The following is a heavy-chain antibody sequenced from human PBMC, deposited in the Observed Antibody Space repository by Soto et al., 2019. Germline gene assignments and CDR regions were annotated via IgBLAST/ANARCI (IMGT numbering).Heavy chain of an antibody. CDR3: ARSLLYYYYYYYMDV. J-gene: IGHJ6*03. CDR1: GFTFSSNW. Sequence: EVQLEESGGGLVQPGGSLRLSCVASGFTFSSNWVHWVRQAPGKGLVWVARINSEGSSTTYADSVKGRFTISRDNAKNTLFLQMNSLRAEDTAVYYCARSLLYYYYYYYMDVWGKGTTVTVSS. V-gene: IGHV3-74*01. D-gene: IGHD2-15*01. CDR2: INSEGSST.